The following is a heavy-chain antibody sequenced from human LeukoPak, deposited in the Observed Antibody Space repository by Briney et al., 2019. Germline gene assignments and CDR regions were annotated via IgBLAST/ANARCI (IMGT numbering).Heavy chain of an antibody. V-gene: IGHV4-59*01. J-gene: IGHJ5*02. CDR3: ARDLKASSSWYNWFDP. CDR2: IYYSGRS. CDR1: GGSISDYY. D-gene: IGHD6-13*01. Sequence: PSETLSLTCTVSGGSISDYYWNWMRQPPGKGLEWIGYIYYSGRSNYNPSLKSRVSISVDTSKNQFSLKLSSVTAADTAVYYCARDLKASSSWYNWFDPWGQGTLVTVSS.